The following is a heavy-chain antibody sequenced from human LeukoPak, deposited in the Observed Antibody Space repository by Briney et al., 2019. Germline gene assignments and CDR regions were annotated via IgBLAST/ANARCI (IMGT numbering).Heavy chain of an antibody. Sequence: SETLSLTCTVSGGSISSYYWSWIRQPPGKGLEWIGYIYYSGSTNYNPSLKSRVTISVDTSKNQFSLKLSSVTAADTAVYYCARGTSSGWYSTGYYYYGMDVWGQGTPVTVSS. V-gene: IGHV4-59*01. CDR3: ARGTSSGWYSTGYYYYGMDV. CDR2: IYYSGST. J-gene: IGHJ6*02. D-gene: IGHD6-19*01. CDR1: GGSISSYY.